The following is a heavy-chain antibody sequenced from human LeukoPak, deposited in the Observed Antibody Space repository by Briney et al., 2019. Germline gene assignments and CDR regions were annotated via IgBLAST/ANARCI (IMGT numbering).Heavy chain of an antibody. D-gene: IGHD3-10*01. CDR3: ARDPPYGSGTN. Sequence: GGSLRLSCAASGFTFNSHSMNWVRQAPGKGLEWVSSLTSRSTYIYYADSVKGRFTISRDNAKNSLYLQMNSLRAEDTAVYYCARDPPYGSGTNWGQGTTVTVSS. J-gene: IGHJ6*02. V-gene: IGHV3-21*01. CDR2: LTSRSTYI. CDR1: GFTFNSHS.